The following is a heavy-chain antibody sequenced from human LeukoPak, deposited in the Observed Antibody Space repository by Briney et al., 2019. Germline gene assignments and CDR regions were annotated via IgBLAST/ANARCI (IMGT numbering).Heavy chain of an antibody. J-gene: IGHJ6*03. Sequence: GASVKVSCKASRYTFTSFDMNWVRRATGQGLEWMGWISAYNGNTNYAQKLQGRVTMTTDTSTSTAYMELRSLRSDDTAVYYCARDSGYSYGYRHYYMDVWGKGTTVTVSS. CDR2: ISAYNGNT. CDR3: ARDSGYSYGYRHYYMDV. V-gene: IGHV1-18*01. CDR1: RYTFTSFD. D-gene: IGHD5-18*01.